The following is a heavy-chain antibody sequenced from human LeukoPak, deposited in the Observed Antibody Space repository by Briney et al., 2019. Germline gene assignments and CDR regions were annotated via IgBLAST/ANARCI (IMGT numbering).Heavy chain of an antibody. V-gene: IGHV3-74*03. J-gene: IGHJ4*02. CDR2: INRDGSTT. CDR3: ARDKKSGESSEIDY. CDR1: GFTFSNYW. Sequence: GGSLRLSCAASGFTFSNYWVHWVRQAPGKGLVWVSRINRDGSTTKYADSVKGRFTVSRDNAKNTLNLQMNSLGAGDTAVYYCARDKKSGESSEIDYWGQGTLVTVSS. D-gene: IGHD3-10*01.